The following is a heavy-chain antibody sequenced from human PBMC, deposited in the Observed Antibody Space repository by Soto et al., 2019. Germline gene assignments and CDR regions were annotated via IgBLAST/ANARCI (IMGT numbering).Heavy chain of an antibody. J-gene: IGHJ5*02. CDR3: ARVVYSSTKRFLARWFDP. CDR2: IYYSGST. V-gene: IGHV4-59*08. CDR1: GGSISSYY. Sequence: SETLSLTCTVSGGSISSYYWNWIRQPPGKGLEWIGYIYYSGSTNCNPSLKSRVTISVDTSKNQFSLKLSSVTAADTAVYYCARVVYSSTKRFLARWFDPWGQGTLVTVSS. D-gene: IGHD3-3*01.